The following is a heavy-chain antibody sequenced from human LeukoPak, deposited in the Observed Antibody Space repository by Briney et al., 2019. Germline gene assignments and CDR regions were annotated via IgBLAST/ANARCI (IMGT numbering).Heavy chain of an antibody. D-gene: IGHD3-10*01. Sequence: GGSLRLSCAASGFTFSSYGMHWVRQAPGKGLEWVAFIRYDGSNEYYADSVKGRFTISRDNSKNTLYLQMNSLRAEDTAVYYCAKDQYYYGSGSDYWGQGTLVTVSS. V-gene: IGHV3-30*02. CDR2: IRYDGSNE. CDR3: AKDQYYYGSGSDY. CDR1: GFTFSSYG. J-gene: IGHJ4*02.